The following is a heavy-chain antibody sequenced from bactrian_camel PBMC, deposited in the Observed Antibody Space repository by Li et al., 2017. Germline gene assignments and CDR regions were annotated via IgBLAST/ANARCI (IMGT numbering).Heavy chain of an antibody. Sequence: QVQLVESGGGSVQPGGSLRLSCAVSGYSYNNYCGGWFRQAPGKEREAVAAIDSVGGSNYADSVKGRFTISKDNAKNTLYLQMNSLKPEDTAMYYCAAVRYGVTWYPLCRARSADIGYWGQRTQVTVSS. CDR1: GYSYNNYC. D-gene: IGHD6*01. V-gene: IGHV3S53*01. J-gene: IGHJ6*01. CDR2: IDSVGGS. CDR3: AAVRYGVTWYPLCRARSADIGY.